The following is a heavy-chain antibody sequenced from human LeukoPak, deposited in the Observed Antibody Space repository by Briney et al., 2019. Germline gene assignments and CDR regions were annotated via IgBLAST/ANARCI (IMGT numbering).Heavy chain of an antibody. Sequence: GASVKVSCKAPGGTFSSYAISWVRQAPGQGLEWMGRIIPILGIANYAQKFQGRVTITADKSTSTAYMELSSLRSEDTAVYYCARDRYYGDEPPYYGMDVWGQGTTVTVSS. J-gene: IGHJ6*02. V-gene: IGHV1-69*04. CDR3: ARDRYYGDEPPYYGMDV. CDR1: GGTFSSYA. CDR2: IIPILGIA. D-gene: IGHD4-17*01.